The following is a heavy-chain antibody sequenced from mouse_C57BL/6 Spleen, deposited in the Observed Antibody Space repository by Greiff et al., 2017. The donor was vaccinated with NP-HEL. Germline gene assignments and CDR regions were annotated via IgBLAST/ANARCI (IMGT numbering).Heavy chain of an antibody. CDR3: ARRGVIRDCAVDY. CDR1: GYTFTSYW. Sequence: QVQLQQPGAELVRPGSSVKLSCKASGYTFTSYWMHWVKQRPIQGLEWIGNIDPSDSETHYNQKFKDKATLTVDKSSSAAYMQLSSLTSEDSAVYYCARRGVIRDCAVDYWGQGTSVTVSS. D-gene: IGHD1-1*01. V-gene: IGHV1-52*01. CDR2: IDPSDSET. J-gene: IGHJ4*01.